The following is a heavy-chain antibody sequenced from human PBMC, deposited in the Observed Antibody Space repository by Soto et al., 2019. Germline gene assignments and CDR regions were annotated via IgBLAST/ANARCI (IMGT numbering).Heavy chain of an antibody. V-gene: IGHV3-30*18. Sequence: GGSLRLSCAASGFTFSSYGMHWVRQAPGKGLEWVAVISYDGSNKYYADAVKGRFTISRDNSKNTLYVKMNSLRGEDTAVYCCAKDANMVRGVIIFDYWGQGTLVTVSS. D-gene: IGHD3-10*01. J-gene: IGHJ4*02. CDR2: ISYDGSNK. CDR1: GFTFSSYG. CDR3: AKDANMVRGVIIFDY.